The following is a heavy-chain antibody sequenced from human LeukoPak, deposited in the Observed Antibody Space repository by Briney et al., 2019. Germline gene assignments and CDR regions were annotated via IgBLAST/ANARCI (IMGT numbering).Heavy chain of an antibody. CDR2: IIPVFGTA. CDR1: GGTFSSYA. V-gene: IGHV1-69*13. Sequence: ASVKVSCKASGGTFSSYAISWVRQAPGQGLEWMGGIIPVFGTANYAQKFQGRVTITADESTSTAYMELSSLRSEDTAVYYCAREPPIYYYDSSGYPDWGQGTLVTVSS. J-gene: IGHJ4*02. D-gene: IGHD3-22*01. CDR3: AREPPIYYYDSSGYPD.